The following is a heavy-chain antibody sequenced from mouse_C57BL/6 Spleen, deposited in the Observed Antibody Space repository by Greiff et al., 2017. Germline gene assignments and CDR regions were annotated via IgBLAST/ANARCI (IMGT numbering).Heavy chain of an antibody. V-gene: IGHV1-4*01. CDR2: INPSSGYT. J-gene: IGHJ4*01. D-gene: IGHD1-1*01. CDR1: GYTFTSYT. Sequence: QVQLQQSGAELARPGASVKMSCKASGYTFTSYTMHWVKQRPGQGLEWIGYINPSSGYTKYNQKFKDKATLTADKSSSTAYMQLSSLTSEDSAVYYCARSGDYYGSSYGAMDYWGQGTSVTVSS. CDR3: ARSGDYYGSSYGAMDY.